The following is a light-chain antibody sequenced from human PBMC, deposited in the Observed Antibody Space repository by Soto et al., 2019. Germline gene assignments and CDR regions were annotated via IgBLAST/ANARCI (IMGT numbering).Light chain of an antibody. J-gene: IGKJ4*01. CDR3: QQYDSYPLT. CDR1: QSINNL. V-gene: IGKV1-5*01. Sequence: DVQMTQSPSTLSASVGDRVTITCRASQSINNLSAWYQQKPGKAPKFLIYDVSTLESGVPSRFSGSGSGTEFTLTISSLQPEDFATYCCQQYDSYPLTFGGGTKVDIK. CDR2: DVS.